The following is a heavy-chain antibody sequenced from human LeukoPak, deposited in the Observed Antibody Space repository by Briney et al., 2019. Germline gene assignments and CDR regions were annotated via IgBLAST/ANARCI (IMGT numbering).Heavy chain of an antibody. J-gene: IGHJ3*02. CDR3: ASEYCGGDCYPIGTAFDI. CDR1: GFTFSSYS. CDR2: ISSSSSYI. V-gene: IGHV3-21*01. D-gene: IGHD2-21*02. Sequence: GGSLRLSCAASGFTFSSYSMNWVRQAPGKGLEWVSSISSSSSYIYYADSVKGRFTISRDNAKNPLYLQMNSLRAEDTAVYYCASEYCGGDCYPIGTAFDIWGQGTMVTVSS.